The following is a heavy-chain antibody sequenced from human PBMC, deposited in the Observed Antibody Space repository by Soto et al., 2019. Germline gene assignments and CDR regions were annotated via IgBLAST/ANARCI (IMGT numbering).Heavy chain of an antibody. CDR3: TRDLDYGDHERVDY. Sequence: SVKVSCKTSGGTISRYAVSWVRQAPGQGLEWMGGIIPIFGTANYAQKFQGRFTISRDGSKSIAYLQMNSLKTEDTAVYYCTRDLDYGDHERVDYWGQGTLVTVSS. V-gene: IGHV1-69*05. CDR1: GGTISRYA. D-gene: IGHD4-17*01. J-gene: IGHJ4*02. CDR2: IIPIFGTA.